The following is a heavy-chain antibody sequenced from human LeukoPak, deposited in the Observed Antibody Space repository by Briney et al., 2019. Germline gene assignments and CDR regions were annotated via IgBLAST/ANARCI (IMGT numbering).Heavy chain of an antibody. V-gene: IGHV4-39*07. Sequence: SETLSLTCTVSGGSISSSSYYWGRIRQPPGKGLEWIGSIYYSGSTYYNPSLKSRVTISVDTSKNQFSLKLSSVTAADTAVYYCARIRYSSSWLHIYYFDYWGQGTLVTVSS. D-gene: IGHD6-13*01. J-gene: IGHJ4*02. CDR2: IYYSGST. CDR3: ARIRYSSSWLHIYYFDY. CDR1: GGSISSSSYY.